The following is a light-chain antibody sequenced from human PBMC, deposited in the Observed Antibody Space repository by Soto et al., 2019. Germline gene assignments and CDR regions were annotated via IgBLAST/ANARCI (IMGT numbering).Light chain of an antibody. CDR3: QSYDSSLSGWV. CDR2: GNS. CDR1: SSNIGAGYD. J-gene: IGLJ3*02. Sequence: QSALTQPPSVSGAPGQRVTISCTGSSSNIGAGYDVHWYQQLPGTAPKLLIYGNSNRPSGVPDRFSGSKSGTLASLAITGLQAEDEADYYCQSYDSSLSGWVFGGGTKVTVL. V-gene: IGLV1-40*01.